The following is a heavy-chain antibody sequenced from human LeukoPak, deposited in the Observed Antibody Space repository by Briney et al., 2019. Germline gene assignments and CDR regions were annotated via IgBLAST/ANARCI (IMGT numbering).Heavy chain of an antibody. CDR3: AREFGSSSWYNYFDY. CDR1: GGSFSGDY. CDR2: INHSGST. D-gene: IGHD6-13*01. Sequence: SETLSLTCAVYGGSFSGDYWSWIRQPPGKGLEWIGEINHSGSTNYNPSLKSRVTISVDTSKNQFSLKLSSVTAADTAVYYCAREFGSSSWYNYFDYWGQGTLVTVSS. V-gene: IGHV4-34*01. J-gene: IGHJ4*02.